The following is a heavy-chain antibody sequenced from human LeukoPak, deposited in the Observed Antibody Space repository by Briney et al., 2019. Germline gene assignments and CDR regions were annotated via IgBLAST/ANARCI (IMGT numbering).Heavy chain of an antibody. V-gene: IGHV4-34*01. Sequence: PSETLSLTCAVYGGSFSGYYWSWIRQPPGKGLEWIGEINHSGDTKSNPSLKSRVTLSVDTSKNQFSLKVKSVTAADTAVYYCARAREAVAIDSWGQGTLVTVSS. CDR2: INHSGDT. J-gene: IGHJ4*02. D-gene: IGHD6-19*01. CDR3: ARAREAVAIDS. CDR1: GGSFSGYY.